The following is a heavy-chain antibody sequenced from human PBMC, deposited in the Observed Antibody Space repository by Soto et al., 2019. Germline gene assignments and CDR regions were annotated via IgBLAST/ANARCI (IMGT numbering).Heavy chain of an antibody. CDR1: GFTFSRYG. D-gene: IGHD5-18*01. Sequence: QVQLVESGGGVVQPGRSLRLSCAASGFTFSRYGMHWVRQAPGKGLEWVAVMSYDGSNKYYADSVKGRFTFSSDNSKNTLDLQMNSLRAEDTAVDYWAKGFTYSYGAGDFDYGGQGTLVTVSS. CDR3: AKGFTYSYGAGDFDY. V-gene: IGHV3-30*18. CDR2: MSYDGSNK. J-gene: IGHJ4*02.